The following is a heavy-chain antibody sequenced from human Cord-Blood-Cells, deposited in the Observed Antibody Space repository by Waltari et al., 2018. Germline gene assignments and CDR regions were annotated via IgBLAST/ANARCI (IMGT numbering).Heavy chain of an antibody. J-gene: IGHJ6*02. V-gene: IGHV3-33*01. CDR3: ARGFESGYYFGYYYYYGMDV. CDR2: IWYDGSNK. CDR1: GFTFSSYG. Sequence: QVQLVESGGGVVQPGRSLRLSCAASGFTFSSYGMHWVRQAPGKGLEWVAVIWYDGSNKYYADSVKGRFTISRDNSKNTLYLQMNSLRAEDTAVYYCARGFESGYYFGYYYYYGMDVWDQGP. D-gene: IGHD3-22*01.